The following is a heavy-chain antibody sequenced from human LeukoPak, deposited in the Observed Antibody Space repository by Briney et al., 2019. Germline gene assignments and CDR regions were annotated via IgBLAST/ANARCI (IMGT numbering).Heavy chain of an antibody. D-gene: IGHD3-10*01. J-gene: IGHJ6*03. CDR2: IRYNGHDN. V-gene: IGHV3-30*02. Sequence: PGRSHRLSRPPYGSTFDTFGIRSARLAPGNGLEFQTFIRYNGHDNTHAASVKGRFTGSRDNSKNMLYLQMNSLRVEDTAVYYCAKVVMHYGSGGPYYMDVWGKGTTVTIP. CDR1: GSTFDTFG. CDR3: AKVVMHYGSGGPYYMDV.